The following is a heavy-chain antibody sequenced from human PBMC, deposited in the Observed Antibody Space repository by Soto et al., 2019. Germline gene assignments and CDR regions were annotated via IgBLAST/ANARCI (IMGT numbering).Heavy chain of an antibody. J-gene: IGHJ5*02. CDR3: TTGFTIFGVGGNWFDP. V-gene: IGHV3-15*01. CDR1: GFTFSNAW. D-gene: IGHD3-3*01. CDR2: IKSKTDGGTT. Sequence: GGSLRLSCAASGFTFSNAWMSWVRQAPGKGLEWVGRIKSKTDGGTTDYAAPVKGRFTISRDDSKNTLYLQMNSLKTEDTAVYYCTTGFTIFGVGGNWFDPWGQGTLVTVSS.